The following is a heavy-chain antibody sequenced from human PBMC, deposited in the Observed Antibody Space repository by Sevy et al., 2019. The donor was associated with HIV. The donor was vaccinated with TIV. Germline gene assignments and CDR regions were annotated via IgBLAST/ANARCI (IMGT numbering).Heavy chain of an antibody. Sequence: SETLSLTCTVSGGSISSGGYYWSWIRQHPGKGLEWIGYIYYSGSTYYNPSLKSRVTISVDTSKNQFSLKLSSVTAADTAVYYCARDRRYSSLPNYYYYYGMDVWGQGTTVTVSS. CDR3: ARDRRYSSLPNYYYYYGMDV. D-gene: IGHD6-13*01. J-gene: IGHJ6*02. V-gene: IGHV4-31*03. CDR1: GGSISSGGYY. CDR2: IYYSGST.